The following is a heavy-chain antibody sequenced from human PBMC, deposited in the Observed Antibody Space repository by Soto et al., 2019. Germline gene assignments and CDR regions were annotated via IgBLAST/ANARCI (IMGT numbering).Heavy chain of an antibody. V-gene: IGHV4-59*11. D-gene: IGHD3-9*01. J-gene: IGHJ5*02. CDR3: ARVEYFDIWTGYYNGEVWFDP. Sequence: SETLSLTCTVSGGSISSHYWSWIRQPPGKGLEWIGYIYYSGSTNYNPSLKSRVTISVDTSKNQFSLKLSFVTAADTALYYYARVEYFDIWTGYYNGEVWFDPWGQGTLVTVSS. CDR2: IYYSGST. CDR1: GGSISSHY.